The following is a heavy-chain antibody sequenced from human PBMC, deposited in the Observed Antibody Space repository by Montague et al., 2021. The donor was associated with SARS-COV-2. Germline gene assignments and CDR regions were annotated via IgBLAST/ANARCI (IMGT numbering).Heavy chain of an antibody. CDR3: ARLGRGYSYAQSAFDI. J-gene: IGHJ3*02. Sequence: SETLSLTCTVSGGSISSYYWSWIRQPPGKGLEWIGYIYYSGSTNYNPSLKSRVTISVDTSMNQFSLKLSSVTAADTAVYYCARLGRGYSYAQSAFDIWGQGTMVTVSS. CDR2: IYYSGST. D-gene: IGHD5-18*01. V-gene: IGHV4-59*08. CDR1: GGSISSYY.